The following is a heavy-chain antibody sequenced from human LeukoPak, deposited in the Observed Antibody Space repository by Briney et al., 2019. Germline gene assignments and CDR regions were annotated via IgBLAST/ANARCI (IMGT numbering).Heavy chain of an antibody. V-gene: IGHV1-2*02. CDR3: ARDRGVGAPTNWFDP. Sequence: ASVKVSCKASGYTFTGYYMHWVRQAPGQGLEWMGWINPNSGGTNYAQKFQSRVTMTRDTSISTAYMELSRLRSDDTAVYYCARDRGVGAPTNWFDPWGQGTLVTVSS. CDR1: GYTFTGYY. J-gene: IGHJ5*02. CDR2: INPNSGGT. D-gene: IGHD1-26*01.